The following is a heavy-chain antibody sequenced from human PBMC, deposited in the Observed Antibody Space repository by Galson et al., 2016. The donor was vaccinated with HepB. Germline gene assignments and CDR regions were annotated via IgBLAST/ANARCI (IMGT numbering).Heavy chain of an antibody. D-gene: IGHD2-2*01. V-gene: IGHV3-23*01. CDR2: IFGRGGGT. Sequence: SLRLSCAVSGFSFHDHAMHWIRQTPGKGLEWVSLIFGRGGGTYYRDSVKGRFTISRDNSKNTLYLQMSSLTAEDTALYYCAKYQGHPVTTYHFDYWGQGTLVTVSS. CDR3: AKYQGHPVTTYHFDY. CDR1: GFSFHDHA. J-gene: IGHJ4*02.